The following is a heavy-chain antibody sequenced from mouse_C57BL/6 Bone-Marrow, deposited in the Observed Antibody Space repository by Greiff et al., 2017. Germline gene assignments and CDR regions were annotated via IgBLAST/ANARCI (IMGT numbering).Heavy chain of an antibody. Sequence: QVQLQQPGAELVKPGASVKMSCKASGYTFTSYWITWVKQRPGQGLEWIGDLYPGSGSTNYNEKFKSKATLTVDTSSSTAYMQLSSLTSEDSAVYYCEREGDGPDAMDYWGQGTSVTVSS. D-gene: IGHD3-3*01. J-gene: IGHJ4*01. CDR1: GYTFTSYW. V-gene: IGHV1-55*01. CDR2: LYPGSGST. CDR3: EREGDGPDAMDY.